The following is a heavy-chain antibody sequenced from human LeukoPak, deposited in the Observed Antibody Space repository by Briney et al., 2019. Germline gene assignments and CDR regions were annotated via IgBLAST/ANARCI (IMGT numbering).Heavy chain of an antibody. CDR2: INIDGSAA. Sequence: PGGSLRLSCVVSGFTFSNYWMHWVRQAPGKGLVWVSRINIDGSAADYADSVKGRFTISRDNSKNTLYLQMNSLRAEDTAVYYCAKDLSSGWYYFDYWGQGTLVTVSS. D-gene: IGHD6-19*01. V-gene: IGHV3-74*01. CDR3: AKDLSSGWYYFDY. J-gene: IGHJ4*02. CDR1: GFTFSNYW.